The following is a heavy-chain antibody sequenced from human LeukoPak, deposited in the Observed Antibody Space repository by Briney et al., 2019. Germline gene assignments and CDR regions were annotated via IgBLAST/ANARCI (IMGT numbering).Heavy chain of an antibody. J-gene: IGHJ6*03. CDR1: GFTFSSYA. D-gene: IGHD1-1*01. Sequence: GRSLRLSCAASGFTFSSYAMHWVRQAPGKGLEWVAVISYDGSNKYYADSVKGRFTISRDNSKNTLYLQMNSLRAEDTAVYYCAAEGTGYYYYMDVWGKGTTVTVSS. CDR2: ISYDGSNK. CDR3: AAEGTGYYYYMDV. V-gene: IGHV3-30-3*01.